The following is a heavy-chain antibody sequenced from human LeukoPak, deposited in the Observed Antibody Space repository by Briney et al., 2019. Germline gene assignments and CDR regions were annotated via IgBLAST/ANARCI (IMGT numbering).Heavy chain of an antibody. D-gene: IGHD2-21*02. CDR3: ARVSGDYASLDY. J-gene: IGHJ4*02. Sequence: PGGSLRLSCAASGFTFSSYGMHWVRQAPGKGLEWVAFIRYDGSNKYYADSVKGRFTISRDNSKNTLYLQMGSLRAEDMAVYYCARVSGDYASLDYWGQGTLVTVSS. CDR2: IRYDGSNK. CDR1: GFTFSSYG. V-gene: IGHV3-30*02.